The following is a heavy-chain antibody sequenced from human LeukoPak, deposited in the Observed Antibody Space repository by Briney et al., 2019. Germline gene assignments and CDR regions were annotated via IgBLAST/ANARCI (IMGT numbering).Heavy chain of an antibody. Sequence: ASVKVSCKASGYTFTSYYMHWVRQAPGQGLEWMGIINPSGGSTSYAQKLQGRVTMTRDISTSTVYMELSSLRSEDTAVYYCARSYYYDSSGYYSRWGFDYWGQGTLVTVSS. CDR3: ARSYYYDSSGYYSRWGFDY. D-gene: IGHD3-22*01. V-gene: IGHV1-46*01. CDR2: INPSGGST. CDR1: GYTFTSYY. J-gene: IGHJ4*02.